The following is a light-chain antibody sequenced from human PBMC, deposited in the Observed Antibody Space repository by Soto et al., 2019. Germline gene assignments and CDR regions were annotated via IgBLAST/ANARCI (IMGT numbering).Light chain of an antibody. Sequence: DIQMTQSPSSLSASVGDRVTITCRASQGISKYLAWYQQKPGKVPKLLIYAASTLQSGVPSRFSGSGSGTDFTLTISSLQPEDVATYYCHKYNIAPLFTFGHGTKVDIK. J-gene: IGKJ3*01. CDR2: AAS. V-gene: IGKV1-27*01. CDR3: HKYNIAPLFT. CDR1: QGISKY.